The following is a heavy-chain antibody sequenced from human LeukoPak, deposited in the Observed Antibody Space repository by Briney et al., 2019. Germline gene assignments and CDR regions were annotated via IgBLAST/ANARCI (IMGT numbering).Heavy chain of an antibody. V-gene: IGHV3-33*01. Sequence: GGSLRLSCAASGFTFSCYGMHCVRQAPGKGLEWLAVIWYDGSNKYYAASVKGRFPITRANSKNTLYLQMNSLRTEDTAVYYCARGNEDTAKVPFSVWFDPWGQGTLVTVSS. J-gene: IGHJ5*02. CDR3: ARGNEDTAKVPFSVWFDP. CDR1: GFTFSCYG. D-gene: IGHD5-18*01. CDR2: IWYDGSNK.